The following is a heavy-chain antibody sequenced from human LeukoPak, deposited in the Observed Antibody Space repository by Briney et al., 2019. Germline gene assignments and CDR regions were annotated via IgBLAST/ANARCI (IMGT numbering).Heavy chain of an antibody. J-gene: IGHJ4*02. CDR3: ARVRHSGYYYHFDY. Sequence: GGSLRLSCAASGFTFSTFAMIWVRQAPGKGLEWVSGINWNGGSTGYADSVKGRFTISRDNAKNSLYLQMNSLRAEDTALYYCARVRHSGYYYHFDYWGQGTLVTVSS. CDR2: INWNGGST. D-gene: IGHD3-22*01. V-gene: IGHV3-20*04. CDR1: GFTFSTFA.